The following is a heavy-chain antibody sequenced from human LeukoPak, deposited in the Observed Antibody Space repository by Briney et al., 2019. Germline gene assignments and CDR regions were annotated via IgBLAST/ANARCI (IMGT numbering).Heavy chain of an antibody. J-gene: IGHJ6*03. Sequence: KPSETLSLTCTVSGASISGYYWSWIRQSPGKGLEWIGYIYYKGNTYYNPSLKSRVTISLQTSKHQLSLNLNSATAADTAVYYCARSTLAIYQYYSMDVWGKGTTVTVSS. CDR2: IYYKGNT. V-gene: IGHV4-59*01. CDR1: GASISGYY. CDR3: ARSTLAIYQYYSMDV.